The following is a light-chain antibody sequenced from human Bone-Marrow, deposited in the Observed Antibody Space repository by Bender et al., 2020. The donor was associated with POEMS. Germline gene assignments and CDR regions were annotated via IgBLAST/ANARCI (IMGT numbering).Light chain of an antibody. CDR2: GYN. CDR3: AAWDDSLSGIL. CDR1: SSNTGSGYD. V-gene: IGLV1-40*01. Sequence: QSVLTQPPSVSGAPGQRVTISCTGSSSNTGSGYDINWYQHLPGTAPKLLIYGYNNRPSGVPDRFSGSKSGTSASLAITGLQAEDEGDYYCAAWDDSLSGILFGGGTKLTVL. J-gene: IGLJ2*01.